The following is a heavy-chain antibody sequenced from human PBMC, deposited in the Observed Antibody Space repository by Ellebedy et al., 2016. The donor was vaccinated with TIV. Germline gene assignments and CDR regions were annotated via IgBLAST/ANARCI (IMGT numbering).Heavy chain of an antibody. J-gene: IGHJ6*02. CDR2: INHSGST. V-gene: IGHV4-34*01. D-gene: IGHD2-2*01. CDR1: GASVSSNYY. Sequence: GSLRLXCTVSGASVSSNYYWRWIRQPPGKGLEWIGEINHSGSTNYNPSLKSRVTISVDTSKNQFSLRLSSVTAADTAVYYCARFRSGIVVAPAHYGMDVWGQGTTVTVSS. CDR3: ARFRSGIVVAPAHYGMDV.